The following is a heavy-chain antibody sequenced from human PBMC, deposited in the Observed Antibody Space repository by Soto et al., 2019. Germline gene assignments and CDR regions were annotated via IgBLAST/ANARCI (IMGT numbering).Heavy chain of an antibody. CDR2: ISGSGGTT. J-gene: IGHJ4*02. CDR1: VFSFSNFA. V-gene: IGHV3-23*01. Sequence: PVGSLRLSCASSVFSFSNFAVNCVRHSPGKWLEWVSTISGSGGTTYYADSVKGRFTISRDNSKDTLYLQMNSLRAADTAVYYCAKIGPSVGATGNYYYFEYLGPGTLVIVSS. D-gene: IGHD1-26*01. CDR3: AKIGPSVGATGNYYYFEY.